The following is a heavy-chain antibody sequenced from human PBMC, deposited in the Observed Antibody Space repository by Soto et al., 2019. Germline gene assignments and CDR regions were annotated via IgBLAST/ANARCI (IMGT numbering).Heavy chain of an antibody. Sequence: ASVKVSCKASGYIFGSYGINWVRQAPGQGLEWMGWISAYYGNTKYAQNLQGRVTMTTDKSTSTAYMEMRSLRSDDTAVYYWARDLDGSGRYDTDDWGQ. CDR3: ARDLDGSGRYDTDD. J-gene: IGHJ4*01. CDR1: GYIFGSYG. D-gene: IGHD3-10*01. V-gene: IGHV1-18*01. CDR2: ISAYYGNT.